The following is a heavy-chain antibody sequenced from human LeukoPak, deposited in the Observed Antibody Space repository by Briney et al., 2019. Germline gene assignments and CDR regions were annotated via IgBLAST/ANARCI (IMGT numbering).Heavy chain of an antibody. V-gene: IGHV3-20*04. CDR2: INWNGGST. CDR3: ARAQIISSGYIIGGAFDI. J-gene: IGHJ3*02. CDR1: GFTFDDYG. Sequence: GGSLRLSCAASGFTFDDYGMSWVRQAPGKGLEWVSGINWNGGSTGYADSVKGRFTISRDNAKNSLYLQMNSLRAEDTALYYCARAQIISSGYIIGGAFDIWGQGTMVTVSS. D-gene: IGHD3-22*01.